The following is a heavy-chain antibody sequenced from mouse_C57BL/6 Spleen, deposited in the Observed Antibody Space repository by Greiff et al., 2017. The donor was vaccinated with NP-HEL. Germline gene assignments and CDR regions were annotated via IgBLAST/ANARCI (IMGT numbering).Heavy chain of an antibody. CDR2: INPSSAYT. D-gene: IGHD2-4*01. CDR1: GYTFTSYT. Sequence: VQLQQSGAELARPGASVKMSCKASGYTFTSYTMHWVKQRPGQGLEWIGYINPSSAYTKYNQKFKDKATLTADKSSSTAYMQLSSLTSEDSAVYYCARNYDYDEGYFDVWGTGTTVTVSS. CDR3: ARNYDYDEGYFDV. J-gene: IGHJ1*03. V-gene: IGHV1-4*01.